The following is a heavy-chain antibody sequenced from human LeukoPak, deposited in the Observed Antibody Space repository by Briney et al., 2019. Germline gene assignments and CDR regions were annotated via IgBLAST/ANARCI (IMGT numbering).Heavy chain of an antibody. J-gene: IGHJ4*02. CDR2: IYYSGST. CDR3: ARHAVYYFDY. V-gene: IGHV4-39*01. Sequence: SETLSLTCTASGGSISSSSYYWGWIRQPPGKGLEWIGSIYYSGSTYYNPSLKSRVTISVDTSKNQFSLKLSSVTAADTAVYYCARHAVYYFDYWGQGTLVTVSS. CDR1: GGSISSSSYY.